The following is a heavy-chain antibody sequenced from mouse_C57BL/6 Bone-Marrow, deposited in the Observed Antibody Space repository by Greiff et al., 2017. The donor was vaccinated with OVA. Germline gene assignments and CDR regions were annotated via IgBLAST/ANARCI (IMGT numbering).Heavy chain of an antibody. J-gene: IGHJ4*01. D-gene: IGHD1-1*01. Sequence: QVQLKESGPGLVAPSQSLSITCTASGFSFTSYGVDWVRQPPGKGLEWLGVIWGGGSTNYNSALMPRLSISKDNSKSQVFLKMNSLQTDDTAMYYCAKRQIPHYYGSLYAMDYWGQGTSVTVSS. CDR1: GFSFTSYG. V-gene: IGHV2-9*01. CDR2: IWGGGST. CDR3: AKRQIPHYYGSLYAMDY.